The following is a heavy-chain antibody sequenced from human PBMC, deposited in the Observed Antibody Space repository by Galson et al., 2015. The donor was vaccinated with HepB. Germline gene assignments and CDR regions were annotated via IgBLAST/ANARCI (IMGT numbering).Heavy chain of an antibody. CDR3: ARSLGLVGPFFDF. J-gene: IGHJ4*02. CDR1: KFSLKTSGVG. CDR2: ISVNDDK. Sequence: PALVKPTQTLTLTCTFSKFSLKTSGVGVGWFRQPPGKALEWLALISVNDDKRFSPSLKSRLAITRDTSKNHVVLTMTNMDPVDTATYYCARSLGLVGPFFDFWGQGILVTVSS. V-gene: IGHV2-5*01. D-gene: IGHD3/OR15-3a*01.